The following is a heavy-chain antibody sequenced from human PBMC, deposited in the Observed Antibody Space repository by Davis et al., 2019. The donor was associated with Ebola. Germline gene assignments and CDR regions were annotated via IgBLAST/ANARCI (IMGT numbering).Heavy chain of an antibody. CDR3: ARAAPQYYYDSSGYWSGINGMDV. Sequence: SETLSLTCTVSGGSISSYYWSWIRQPPGKGLEWIGYIYYSGSTNYNPSLKSRVTISVDTSKNQFSLKLNSVTAADTAVYYCARAAPQYYYDSSGYWSGINGMDVWGKGTTVTVSS. CDR2: IYYSGST. CDR1: GGSISSYY. J-gene: IGHJ6*04. V-gene: IGHV4-59*01. D-gene: IGHD3-22*01.